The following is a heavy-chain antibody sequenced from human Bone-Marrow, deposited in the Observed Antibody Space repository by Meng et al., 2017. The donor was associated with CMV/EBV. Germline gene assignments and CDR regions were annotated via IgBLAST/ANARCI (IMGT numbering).Heavy chain of an antibody. D-gene: IGHD1-14*01. J-gene: IGHJ4*02. Sequence: ASGFTFSSYGMHWVRQAPGKGLEWVAFIRYDGSNKYYADSEKGRFTISRDNSKNTLYLQMNNLRAEDTAVYYCAKYGKPTRYFDYWGQGTLVTVSS. CDR2: IRYDGSNK. CDR1: GFTFSSYG. CDR3: AKYGKPTRYFDY. V-gene: IGHV3-30*02.